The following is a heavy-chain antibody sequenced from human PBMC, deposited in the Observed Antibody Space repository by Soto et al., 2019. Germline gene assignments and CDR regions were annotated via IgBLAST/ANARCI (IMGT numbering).Heavy chain of an antibody. J-gene: IGHJ4*02. V-gene: IGHV3-23*01. CDR2: ISGSGGST. CDR3: AKDRGTVTTHKHYFDY. CDR1: GFTFSSYA. D-gene: IGHD4-17*01. Sequence: GGSPRLSCAASGFTFSSYAMSWVRQAPGKGLEWVSAISGSGGSTYYADSVKGRFTISRDNSKNTLYLQMNSLRAEDTAVYYCAKDRGTVTTHKHYFDYWGQGTLVTVSS.